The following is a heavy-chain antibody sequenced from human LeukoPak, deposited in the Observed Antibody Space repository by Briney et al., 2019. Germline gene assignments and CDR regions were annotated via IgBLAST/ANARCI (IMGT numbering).Heavy chain of an antibody. D-gene: IGHD6-19*01. Sequence: GGSLRLSCAASGFTFSSYNMSWVRQAPGKGLEWVANIRQDGSGQFYADSVKGRFTISRDNAKNSLYLQMDSLRVEDTAVYYCGRWPYSSGWAIDYWGQGTLVTVSS. CDR1: GFTFSSYN. CDR3: GRWPYSSGWAIDY. CDR2: IRQDGSGQ. V-gene: IGHV3-7*01. J-gene: IGHJ4*02.